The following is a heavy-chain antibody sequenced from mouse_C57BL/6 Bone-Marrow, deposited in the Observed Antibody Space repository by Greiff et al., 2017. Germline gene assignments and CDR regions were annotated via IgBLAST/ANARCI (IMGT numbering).Heavy chain of an antibody. J-gene: IGHJ2*01. CDR3: ARSGYLLWSL. CDR2: IAPGTGGT. D-gene: IGHD2-1*01. Sequence: QVQLKQSGPELVKPGASVKLSCKASGSTFTSYWMHWVKQRPGHGLEWIGHIAPGTGGTNYNVKFKSKATLTVDQSSSTAYVQLSSRTSEDSAVYYCARSGYLLWSLWCQGTTLTVAS. CDR1: GSTFTSYW. V-gene: IGHV1-53*01.